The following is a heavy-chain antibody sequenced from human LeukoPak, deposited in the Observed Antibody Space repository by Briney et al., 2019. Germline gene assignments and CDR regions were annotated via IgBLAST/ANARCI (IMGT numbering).Heavy chain of an antibody. CDR1: GFTFSSYS. CDR3: TRRGGYGDYDNMDV. CDR2: ISSSSSYI. D-gene: IGHD4-17*01. J-gene: IGHJ6*02. V-gene: IGHV3-21*01. Sequence: PGGSLRLSCAASGFTFSSYSMSWVHQAPGKGLEWVSSISSSSSYIYYGDSVKGRFTISRDNAKNSMYLQMNSLRTEDTAVYYCTRRGGYGDYDNMDVWGQGTTVTVSS.